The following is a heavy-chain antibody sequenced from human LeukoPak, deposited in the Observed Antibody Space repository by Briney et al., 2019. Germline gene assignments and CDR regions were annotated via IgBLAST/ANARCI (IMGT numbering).Heavy chain of an antibody. CDR2: ISAYNGNT. CDR1: GYTFTSYG. V-gene: IGHV1-18*01. D-gene: IGHD3-22*01. J-gene: IGHJ4*02. CDR3: ARGGDYDSSGYYYVSHTRPFDY. Sequence: ASVKVSCKASGYTFTSYGISWVRQAPGQGLEWMGWISAYNGNTNYAQKLQGRVTMTTDTSTSTAYMELRSLRSDDTAVYYCARGGDYDSSGYYYVSHTRPFDYWGQGTLVTVSS.